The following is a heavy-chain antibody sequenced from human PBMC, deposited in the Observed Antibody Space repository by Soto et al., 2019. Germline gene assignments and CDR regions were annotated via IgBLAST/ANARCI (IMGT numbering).Heavy chain of an antibody. D-gene: IGHD1-20*01. CDR3: ARDRSYTADH. CDR2: INSDGSTT. J-gene: IGHJ4*02. V-gene: IGHV3-74*01. CDR1: GFTFSNSW. Sequence: EVQLVESGGGFVQPGGSLRLSCAASGFTFSNSWMHWVRQAPGKGLVWVSYINSDGSTTTYADSVKGRFTISRDNAKNTVYLQITSLTPEDTAVYYCARDRSYTADHWGQGTLVTVSS.